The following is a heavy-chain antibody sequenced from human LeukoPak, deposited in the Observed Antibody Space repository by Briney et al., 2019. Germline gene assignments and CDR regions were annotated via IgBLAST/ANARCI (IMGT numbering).Heavy chain of an antibody. CDR3: ARAALASSGWYRYYYGMDV. D-gene: IGHD6-19*01. Sequence: SETLSLTCAVYGGSFSGYYWSWIRQPPGKGLEWIGEINHSGSTNYNPSLESRVTISVDTSKNQFSLKLSSVTAADTAVYYCARAALASSGWYRYYYGMDVWGQGTTVTVSS. V-gene: IGHV4-34*01. J-gene: IGHJ6*02. CDR1: GGSFSGYY. CDR2: INHSGST.